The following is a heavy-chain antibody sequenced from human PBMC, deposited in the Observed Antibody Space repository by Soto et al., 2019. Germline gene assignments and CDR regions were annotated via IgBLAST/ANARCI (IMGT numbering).Heavy chain of an antibody. CDR3: ARHYYGSGSYSCFDY. V-gene: IGHV4-30-4*01. D-gene: IGHD3-10*01. CDR1: GGSISSGDYY. CDR2: IYYSGST. J-gene: IGHJ4*02. Sequence: SETLSLTCTVSGGSISSGDYYWSWVRQPPGKGLEWIGYIYYSGSTYYNPSLKSRVTISVDTSKNQFSLKLSSVTAADTAVYYCARHYYGSGSYSCFDYWGQGTLVTVSS.